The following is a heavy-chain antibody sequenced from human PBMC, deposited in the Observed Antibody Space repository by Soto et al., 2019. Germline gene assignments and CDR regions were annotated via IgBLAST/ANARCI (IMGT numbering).Heavy chain of an antibody. V-gene: IGHV4-61*08. CDR3: ARGNYDFWSGPRYYFDY. CDR1: GGSVNSGGFY. J-gene: IGHJ4*02. Sequence: SETLSLTCSVSGGSVNSGGFYWSWIRQPPGKGLELIGHIYFSGSTNYNPSLKSRVTISVDTSKNQFSLKLSSVTAADTAVYYCARGNYDFWSGPRYYFDYCGQGTLVTVSS. CDR2: IYFSGST. D-gene: IGHD3-3*01.